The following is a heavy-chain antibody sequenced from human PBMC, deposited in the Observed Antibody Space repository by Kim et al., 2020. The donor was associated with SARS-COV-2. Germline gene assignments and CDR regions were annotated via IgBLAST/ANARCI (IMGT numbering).Heavy chain of an antibody. CDR2: ISSSSIYI. CDR1: GFTFSSYS. Sequence: GGSLRLSCAASGFTFSSYSMNWVRQAPGKGLEWVSSISSSSIYIYYADSVRGRFTISRDNAKNSLYLQMNSLRVEDTAVYYCARGGGTYYGNYYFNYGG. V-gene: IGHV3-21*01. D-gene: IGHD1-26*01. J-gene: IGHJ4*01. CDR3: ARGGGTYYGNYYFNY.